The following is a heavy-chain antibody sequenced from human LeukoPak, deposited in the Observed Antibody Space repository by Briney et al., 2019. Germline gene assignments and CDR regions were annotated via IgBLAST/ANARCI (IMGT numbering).Heavy chain of an antibody. J-gene: IGHJ4*02. CDR2: IKQDGSEK. Sequence: GGSLRLSCAASGFTFSSYWMSWVRQAPGKGLEWVANIKQDGSEKYYVDSVKGRFTISRDNAKNTLYLQMNSLRAEDTAVYYCAKGLSSPNPLFDYWGQGTLVTVSS. CDR1: GFTFSSYW. V-gene: IGHV3-7*03. CDR3: AKGLSSPNPLFDY. D-gene: IGHD6-13*01.